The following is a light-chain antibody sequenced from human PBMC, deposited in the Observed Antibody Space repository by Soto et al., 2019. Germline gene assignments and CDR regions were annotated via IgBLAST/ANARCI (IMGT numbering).Light chain of an antibody. CDR3: CSFAGSSTYV. V-gene: IGLV2-23*02. CDR2: EVS. Sequence: QSVLTQPASVSGSPGQSITISCTGTSSEVGSSDLVSWYQQHPGKAPKLMIYEVSRRPSGVSNRFSGSKSGNTASLTISGLQAEDEADYYCCSFAGSSTYVFGTGTKVTVL. J-gene: IGLJ1*01. CDR1: SSEVGSSDL.